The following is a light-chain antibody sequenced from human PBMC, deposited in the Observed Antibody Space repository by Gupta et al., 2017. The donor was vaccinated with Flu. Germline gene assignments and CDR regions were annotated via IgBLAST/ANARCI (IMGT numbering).Light chain of an antibody. V-gene: IGKV1-16*01. Sequence: GDRVTITCRASQAVLKYVDWFQQKPGEAPKSLIYAASTLERWVPSRFSGKGSGTDFTLTISSLQPEDFATYYCQHYNTYPFTFGRGTSV. CDR2: AAS. CDR1: QAVLKY. J-gene: IGKJ3*01. CDR3: QHYNTYPFT.